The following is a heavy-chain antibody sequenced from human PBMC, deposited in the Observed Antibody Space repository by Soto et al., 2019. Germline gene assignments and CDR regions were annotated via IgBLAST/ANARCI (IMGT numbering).Heavy chain of an antibody. J-gene: IGHJ6*02. CDR2: IYYSGST. Sequence: SETLSLTCTVSGGSVSGGSYYWSWIRQPPGKGLEWIGYIYYSGSTNYNPSLKSRVTISVDTSKNQFSLKLSSVTAADTAVYYCARGLWYSSSSEFYYGMDVWGQGTTVTVSS. CDR3: ARGLWYSSSSEFYYGMDV. CDR1: GGSVSGGSYY. V-gene: IGHV4-61*01. D-gene: IGHD6-6*01.